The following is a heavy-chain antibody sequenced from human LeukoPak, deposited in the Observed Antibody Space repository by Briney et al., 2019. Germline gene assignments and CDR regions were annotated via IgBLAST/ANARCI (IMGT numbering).Heavy chain of an antibody. CDR3: AREWNYYAFEI. J-gene: IGHJ3*02. D-gene: IGHD1-7*01. V-gene: IGHV4-38-2*02. CDR1: GYSINNGYY. Sequence: SETLSLTCTVFGYSINNGYYWGWIRQAPGKGLEWIGSMFHTGNSYYNPSLKRRVTIAIDTSKNQLSLKLSSVTAADTAVYYCAREWNYYAFEIWGQGTMVSVSS. CDR2: MFHTGNS.